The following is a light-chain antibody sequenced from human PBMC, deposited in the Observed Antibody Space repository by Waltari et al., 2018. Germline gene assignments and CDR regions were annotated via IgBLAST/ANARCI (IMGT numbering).Light chain of an antibody. J-gene: IGLJ3*02. V-gene: IGLV2-14*01. Sequence: QSALTQPASVSGSPGQSITISCTGTSSDVGGYNYVSWYQQHPGKVPKLLIFDVSDRPSGVSNRFSGSKSGNTASLTISGLQAEDESHYYCYSFTSRSTWVFGGGTKLTVL. CDR1: SSDVGGYNY. CDR3: YSFTSRSTWV. CDR2: DVS.